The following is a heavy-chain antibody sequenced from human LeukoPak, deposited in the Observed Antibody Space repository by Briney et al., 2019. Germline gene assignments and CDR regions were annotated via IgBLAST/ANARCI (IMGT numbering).Heavy chain of an antibody. CDR2: INGIGGST. CDR3: AKDLTIFGVVTYFDP. CDR1: GFTFSSYA. V-gene: IGHV3-23*01. Sequence: GGSLRLSCAASGFTFSSYAMSWVRQAPGKGLEWVSAINGIGGSTYYADSVKGRFTISRDNSKNTLYLQMNSLRAEDTAVYYCAKDLTIFGVVTYFDPWGQGTLVTVSS. J-gene: IGHJ5*02. D-gene: IGHD3-3*01.